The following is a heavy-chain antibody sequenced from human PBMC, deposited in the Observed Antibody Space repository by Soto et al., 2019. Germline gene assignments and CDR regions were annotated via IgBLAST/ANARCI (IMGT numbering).Heavy chain of an antibody. Sequence: QVQLVQSGAEVKKPGASVKVSCKASGYTFTNYGINWVRQAPGQGLEWMGWISANNGNTHYAQKLQGRVTMTTDTATSTAYMELRSLRSDDTAVYYCARVQSGYDFAYWGQGTLVTVSS. CDR1: GYTFTNYG. CDR2: ISANNGNT. CDR3: ARVQSGYDFAY. D-gene: IGHD5-12*01. J-gene: IGHJ4*02. V-gene: IGHV1-18*01.